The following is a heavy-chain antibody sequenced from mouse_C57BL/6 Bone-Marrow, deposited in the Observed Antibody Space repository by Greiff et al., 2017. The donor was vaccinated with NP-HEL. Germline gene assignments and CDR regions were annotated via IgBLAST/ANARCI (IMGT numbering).Heavy chain of an antibody. CDR1: GYTFTSYW. Sequence: QVQLQQSGAELVRPGTSVKLSCKASGYTFTSYWMHWVKQRPGQGLEWIGVIDPSDSYTNYNQKFKGKATLTVDTSSSTAYMQLSSLTSEDSAVYYCAPKKDNWAPYWYFDVWGTGTTVTVSS. J-gene: IGHJ1*03. D-gene: IGHD4-1*01. CDR3: APKKDNWAPYWYFDV. V-gene: IGHV1-59*01. CDR2: IDPSDSYT.